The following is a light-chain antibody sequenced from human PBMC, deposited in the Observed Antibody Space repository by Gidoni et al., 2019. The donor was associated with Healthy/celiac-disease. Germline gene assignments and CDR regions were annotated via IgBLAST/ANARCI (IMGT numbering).Light chain of an antibody. V-gene: IGKV3-15*01. CDR2: GAS. Sequence: EIVMTQSPVTLSVSPGERATLSCRASQSVSSNLAWYQQKPGQAPRLLLYGASTRATGIPARFSGSGSGTEFTLTLSSLPSEDFAFYYCQQYNNWPPLTFGGGTKVEIK. J-gene: IGKJ4*01. CDR3: QQYNNWPPLT. CDR1: QSVSSN.